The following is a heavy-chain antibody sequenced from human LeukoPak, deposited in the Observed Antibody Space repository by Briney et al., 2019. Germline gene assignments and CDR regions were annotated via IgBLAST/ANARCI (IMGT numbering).Heavy chain of an antibody. CDR3: AKLVEYSSGWYDRDDAFDI. Sequence: PGGSLRLSCAASGFTFSSYAMSWVRQAPGKGLEWVSAISGSGGSTYYADSVKGRFTISRDNSKNTLYLQMNSLRAEDTAVYYCAKLVEYSSGWYDRDDAFDIWGQGTMVTVSS. CDR1: GFTFSSYA. CDR2: ISGSGGST. V-gene: IGHV3-23*01. J-gene: IGHJ3*02. D-gene: IGHD6-19*01.